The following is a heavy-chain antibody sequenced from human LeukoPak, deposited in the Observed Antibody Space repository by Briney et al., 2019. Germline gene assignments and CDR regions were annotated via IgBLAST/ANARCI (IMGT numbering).Heavy chain of an antibody. J-gene: IGHJ6*02. CDR3: ATWGMATITDYYYGMDV. Sequence: ASVKVSCKVSGYTLTELSMHWVRQAPGKGLEWTGGFDPEDGETIYAQKFQGRVTMTEDTSTDTAYMELSSLRSEDTAVYYCATWGMATITDYYYGMDVWGQGTTVTVSS. CDR2: FDPEDGET. D-gene: IGHD5-24*01. V-gene: IGHV1-24*01. CDR1: GYTLTELS.